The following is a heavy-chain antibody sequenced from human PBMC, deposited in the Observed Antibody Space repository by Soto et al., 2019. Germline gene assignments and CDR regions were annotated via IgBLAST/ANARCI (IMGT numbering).Heavy chain of an antibody. D-gene: IGHD6-19*01. CDR1: GYTLTELS. J-gene: IGHJ3*02. CDR2: FDPEDGET. Sequence: QVQLVQSGAEVKKPGASVKVSCKVSGYTLTELSMHWVRQAPGKGLEWMGGFDPEDGETIYAQKFQGRVTMTEDTSTDTAYMELSSLRSEDTAVYYCATGWGGQWRTTWAFDIWGQGTMVTVSS. CDR3: ATGWGGQWRTTWAFDI. V-gene: IGHV1-24*01.